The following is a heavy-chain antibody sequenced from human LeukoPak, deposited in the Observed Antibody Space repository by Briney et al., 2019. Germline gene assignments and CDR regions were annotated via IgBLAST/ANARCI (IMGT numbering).Heavy chain of an antibody. CDR1: GYSISSAYS. Sequence: SESLSLTCAVSGYSISSAYSWAWIRHPPGKRLQRIGSIAHSGSTYYNPSLKSRVSMSVDTSKNQSSLRLTSLTAADTAVYYCAKEVRPTLDYYYYYMDVWGKGTTVTVSS. CDR3: AKEVRPTLDYYYYYMDV. J-gene: IGHJ6*03. V-gene: IGHV4-38-2*02. CDR2: IAHSGST. D-gene: IGHD3-10*01.